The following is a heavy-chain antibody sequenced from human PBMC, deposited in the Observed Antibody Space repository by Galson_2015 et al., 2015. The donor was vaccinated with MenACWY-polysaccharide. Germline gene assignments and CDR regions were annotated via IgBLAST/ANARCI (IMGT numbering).Heavy chain of an antibody. D-gene: IGHD1-26*01. Sequence: WSWIRQPPGKGLEWVGEINPSGSTNCNPSLKSRVTISVDTSKNQFSLKLSSVTAADTAVYYCARGVGARSRFGLWGQGTLVTVSS. J-gene: IGHJ5*02. CDR2: INPSGST. CDR3: ARGVGARSRFGL. V-gene: IGHV4-34*01.